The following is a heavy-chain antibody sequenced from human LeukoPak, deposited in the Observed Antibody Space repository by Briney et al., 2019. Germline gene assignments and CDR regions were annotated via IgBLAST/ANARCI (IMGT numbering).Heavy chain of an antibody. J-gene: IGHJ4*02. CDR1: GYTFTSYG. V-gene: IGHV1-18*01. Sequence: GASVKVSCKASGYTFTSYGISWVRQAPGQGLEWMGWISAYNGGTNYAQKFQGRVTMTRDTSISTAYMELSRLRSDDTAVYYCARTSLFGGEDYWGQGTLVTVSS. CDR3: ARTSLFGGEDY. D-gene: IGHD2-21*01. CDR2: ISAYNGGT.